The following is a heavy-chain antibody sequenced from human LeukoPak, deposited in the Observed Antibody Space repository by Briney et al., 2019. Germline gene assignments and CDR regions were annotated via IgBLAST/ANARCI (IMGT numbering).Heavy chain of an antibody. J-gene: IGHJ4*02. CDR3: ARDGWELLTSLYYFDY. D-gene: IGHD1-26*01. CDR1: GFTFSSYA. CDR2: ISYDGSNK. V-gene: IGHV3-30-3*01. Sequence: GGSLRLSCAASGFTFSSYAMRWVRQAPGKGLEWVAVISYDGSNKYYADSVKGRFTISRDNSKNTLYLQMNSLRAEDTAVYYCARDGWELLTSLYYFDYWGQGTLGTVSS.